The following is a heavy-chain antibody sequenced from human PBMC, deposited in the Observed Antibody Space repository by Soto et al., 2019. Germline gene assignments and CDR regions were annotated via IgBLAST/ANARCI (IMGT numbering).Heavy chain of an antibody. CDR1: GGTFNNYG. Sequence: QVQLVQSGAEVKKPGSSVKVSCKASGGTFNNYGMGWVRQAPGQGLEWMGGIIPMIGRTNYAQKFQGRLTLTADESRSTAYMELRSLRSDDTDVYYCASWDYDVLTGYSYDDWGQGTLVTVSS. CDR2: IIPMIGRT. J-gene: IGHJ4*02. D-gene: IGHD3-9*01. CDR3: ASWDYDVLTGYSYDD. V-gene: IGHV1-69*01.